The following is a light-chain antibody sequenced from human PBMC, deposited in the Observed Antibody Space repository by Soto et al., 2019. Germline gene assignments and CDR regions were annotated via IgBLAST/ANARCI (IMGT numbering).Light chain of an antibody. J-gene: IGLJ2*01. V-gene: IGLV2-14*01. CDR3: ISYTTIGALV. CDR1: IYDVGAYHY. Sequence: QSVLTQPASVSGSPGQSITITCTGTIYDVGAYHYVSWYQQFPGKAPKLILYEVSNRPSGISNRFSGFRSGSTASLSVSGLQPEDDAHYYCISYTTIGALVFGGGTKLTVL. CDR2: EVS.